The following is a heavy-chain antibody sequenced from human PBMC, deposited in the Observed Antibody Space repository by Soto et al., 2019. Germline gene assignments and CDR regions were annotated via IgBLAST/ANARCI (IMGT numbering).Heavy chain of an antibody. CDR3: TRSGEAGATSF. D-gene: IGHD1-26*01. CDR2: INPNTGGT. V-gene: IGHV1-2*02. CDR1: GYTFTAYY. J-gene: IGHJ4*02. Sequence: GASVKVSCKASGYTFTAYYIHWVRQAPGQGLEWMGWINPNTGGTNYAQKSQGRVTMTRDTSISTAYIELSSLRSDGTAIYYCTRSGEAGATSFWGQGTLVTVSS.